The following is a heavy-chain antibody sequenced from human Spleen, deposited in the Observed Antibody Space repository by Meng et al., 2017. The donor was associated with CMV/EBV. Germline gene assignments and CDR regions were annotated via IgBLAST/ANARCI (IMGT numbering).Heavy chain of an antibody. V-gene: IGHV3-23*01. D-gene: IGHD3-22*01. CDR1: GFTVSSNY. Sequence: GSLRLSCAASGFTVSSNYMSWVRQAPGKGLEWVSTISGGGGNTYYADSVKGRFTISRDNSKNTLYLEMNSLRAEDTAVFYCAKDGIEGYYDSSGYYDYWGQGTLVTVSS. CDR2: ISGGGGNT. CDR3: AKDGIEGYYDSSGYYDY. J-gene: IGHJ4*02.